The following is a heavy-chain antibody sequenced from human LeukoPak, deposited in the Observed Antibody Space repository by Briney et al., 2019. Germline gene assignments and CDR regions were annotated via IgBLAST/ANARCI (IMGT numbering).Heavy chain of an antibody. V-gene: IGHV3-74*01. CDR1: GFTFNTYW. J-gene: IGHJ4*02. Sequence: QPGGSLRLSCAASGFTFNTYWMIWVRHVPGKGLVYVSHMNADGSIINYADSVKGRFTNSRDNAKNTLYLQMDSLRVEDTALYYCGRDNYGSIDYWGQGTLVTVSS. CDR3: GRDNYGSIDY. CDR2: MNADGSII. D-gene: IGHD3-10*01.